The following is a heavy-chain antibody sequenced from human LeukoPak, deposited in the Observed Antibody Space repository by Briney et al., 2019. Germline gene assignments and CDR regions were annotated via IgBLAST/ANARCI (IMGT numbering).Heavy chain of an antibody. CDR2: IRYDGSNK. V-gene: IGHV3-30*02. J-gene: IGHJ4*02. CDR3: AKCPITIFGVVDY. D-gene: IGHD3-3*01. CDR1: GFTFSSYG. Sequence: GGSLRLSCAASGFTFSSYGMHWVRQAPGKGLEWVAFIRYDGSNKYYADSVKGRFTISRDDSKNTLYLQMNSLRAEDTAVYYCAKCPITIFGVVDYWGQGTLVTVSS.